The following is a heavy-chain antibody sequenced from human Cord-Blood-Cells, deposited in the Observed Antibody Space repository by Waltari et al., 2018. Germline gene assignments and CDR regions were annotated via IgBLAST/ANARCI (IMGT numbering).Heavy chain of an antibody. CDR3: AGARPTGDRDWYFDL. D-gene: IGHD7-27*01. CDR1: GGTFSSYA. CDR2: IIPIVGTA. V-gene: IGHV1-69*01. Sequence: QVQLVQSGAEVKKPGSSVKVSCKASGGTFSSYAISWVRQAPGQGLEWMGWIIPIVGTANYAQKFQGRVTITADESTSRAYVELSSLRSEDTAVYYCAGARPTGDRDWYFDLWGRGTLVTVSS. J-gene: IGHJ2*01.